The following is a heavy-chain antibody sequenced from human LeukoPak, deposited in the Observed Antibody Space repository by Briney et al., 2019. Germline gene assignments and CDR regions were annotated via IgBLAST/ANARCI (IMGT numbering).Heavy chain of an antibody. CDR1: GYTFAGYY. J-gene: IGHJ4*02. CDR3: ARVGLRYFDWLRSLQGAFDY. D-gene: IGHD3-9*01. V-gene: IGHV1-2*02. Sequence: GASVKVSCKASGYTFAGYYIYWVRQAPGQGLEWMGWINPNSGGTNYIQKFQGRVTMTRDTSTSTAYMELRSLRSDDTAVYYCARVGLRYFDWLRSLQGAFDYWGQGTLVTVSS. CDR2: INPNSGGT.